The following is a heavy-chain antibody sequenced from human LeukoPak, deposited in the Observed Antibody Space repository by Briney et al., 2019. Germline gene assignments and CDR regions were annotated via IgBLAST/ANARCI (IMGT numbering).Heavy chain of an antibody. CDR3: ARHSIEDYGDYVADFDY. Sequence: MSSETLSLTCTVSGGSINSGGYYWSWIRQPPGKGLEWIGYIYYSGSTNYNPSLKSRVTISVDTSKNQFSLKLSSVTAADTAVYYCARHSIEDYGDYVADFDYWGQGALVTVSS. V-gene: IGHV4-61*08. D-gene: IGHD4-17*01. CDR1: GGSINSGGYY. J-gene: IGHJ4*02. CDR2: IYYSGST.